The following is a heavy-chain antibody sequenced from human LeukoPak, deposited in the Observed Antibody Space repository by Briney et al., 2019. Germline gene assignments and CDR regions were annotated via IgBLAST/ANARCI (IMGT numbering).Heavy chain of an antibody. Sequence: PGGSLRLSCAASGFTFSSYGMSWVRQAPGKGLEWVSAISGSGGSTYYADSVKGRFTISRDNSKNTLYLQMNSLRAEDTAVYYCAKSLTLNYYDSSGGLVSYWGQGTLVTVSS. J-gene: IGHJ4*02. V-gene: IGHV3-23*01. CDR2: ISGSGGST. D-gene: IGHD3-22*01. CDR3: AKSLTLNYYDSSGGLVSY. CDR1: GFTFSSYG.